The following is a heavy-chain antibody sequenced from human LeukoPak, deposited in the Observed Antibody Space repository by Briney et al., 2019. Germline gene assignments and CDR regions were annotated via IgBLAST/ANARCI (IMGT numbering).Heavy chain of an antibody. V-gene: IGHV3-11*04. J-gene: IGHJ6*03. CDR3: ARVSLYYDFLSGPSYYYYMDV. D-gene: IGHD3-3*01. Sequence: GGSLRLSCAATGFSFSDYYMSWIRQAPGKGLEWVSYISSSGSTIYYADSVKGRFTISRDNAKNSLYLQMNSLRAEDTAVYYCARVSLYYDFLSGPSYYYYMDVWGKGTTVTVSS. CDR1: GFSFSDYY. CDR2: ISSSGSTI.